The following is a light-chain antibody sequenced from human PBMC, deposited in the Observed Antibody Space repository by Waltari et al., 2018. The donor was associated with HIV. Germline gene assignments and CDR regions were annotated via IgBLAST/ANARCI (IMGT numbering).Light chain of an antibody. CDR1: NSNVGNNF. CDR3: ASWDDKLSHWV. CDR2: RND. V-gene: IGLV1-47*01. Sequence: QSVLSQPPSASKTPGQRVLMSCSGTNSNVGNNFVSLFQQVPGEAPKLVIYRNDRRPSGVPDRFSAGKSGSSASLAISGLQSDDEADYFCASWDDKLSHWVFGGGTKLTV. J-gene: IGLJ3*02.